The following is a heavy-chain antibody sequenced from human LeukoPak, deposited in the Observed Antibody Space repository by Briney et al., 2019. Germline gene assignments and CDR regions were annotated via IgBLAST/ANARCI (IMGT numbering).Heavy chain of an antibody. CDR3: ARDLATVTPLTLHY. CDR2: INPNSGGT. V-gene: IGHV1-2*02. J-gene: IGHJ4*02. D-gene: IGHD4-17*01. CDR1: GYTFTSYG. Sequence: ASVKVSCKASGYTFTSYGITWVRQAPGQGLEWMGWINPNSGGTNYAQKFQGRVTMTRDTSISTAYMELSRLRSDDTAVYYCARDLATVTPLTLHYWGQGTLVTVSS.